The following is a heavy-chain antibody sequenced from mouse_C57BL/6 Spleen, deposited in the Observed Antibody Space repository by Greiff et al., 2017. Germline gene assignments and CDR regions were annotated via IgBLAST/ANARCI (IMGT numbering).Heavy chain of an antibody. V-gene: IGHV5-4*01. Sequence: EVQGVESGGGLVKPGGSLKLSCAASGFTFSSYAMSWVRQTPEKRLEWVATISDGGSYTYYPDNVKGRFTISRDNAKNNLYLQMSHLKSEDTAMYYCARDDDYDVMSAYWGQGTLVTVSA. CDR2: ISDGGSYT. J-gene: IGHJ3*01. D-gene: IGHD2-4*01. CDR3: ARDDDYDVMSAY. CDR1: GFTFSSYA.